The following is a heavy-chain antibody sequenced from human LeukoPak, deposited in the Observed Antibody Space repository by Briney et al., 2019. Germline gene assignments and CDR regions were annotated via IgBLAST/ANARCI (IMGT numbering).Heavy chain of an antibody. CDR1: GYTFTSYY. CDR2: INPSGGST. Sequence: ASVTVSCTASGYTFTSYYMHWVRQAPGQGLEWMGIINPSGGSTSYAQKFQGRVTMTRATSTSTVYMELSSLRSEDTAVYYCARDDYYDSSGYLFDYWGQGTLVTVSS. J-gene: IGHJ4*02. D-gene: IGHD3-22*01. V-gene: IGHV1-46*01. CDR3: ARDDYYDSSGYLFDY.